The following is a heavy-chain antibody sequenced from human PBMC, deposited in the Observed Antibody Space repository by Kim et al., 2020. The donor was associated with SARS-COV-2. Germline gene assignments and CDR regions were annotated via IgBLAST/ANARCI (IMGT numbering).Heavy chain of an antibody. J-gene: IGHJ4*02. D-gene: IGHD1-1*01. V-gene: IGHV1-2*02. CDR2: INPYNGDT. Sequence: ASVKVSCKASGFTFTGYYIHWVRQAPGEGLEWMGWINPYNGDTKYAQKFQGRVTLTRDTSTDTAYMELTSLRSDDTAVYYCARVELEDSWGQGTRVTVSS. CDR1: GFTFTGYY. CDR3: ARVELEDS.